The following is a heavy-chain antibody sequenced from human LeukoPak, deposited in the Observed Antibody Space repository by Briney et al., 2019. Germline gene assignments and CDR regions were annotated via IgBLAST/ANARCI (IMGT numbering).Heavy chain of an antibody. V-gene: IGHV3-30-3*01. CDR2: ISYDGSNK. D-gene: IGHD3-22*01. J-gene: IGHJ6*02. CDR1: GFIFRSYA. CDR3: ARTDSSGYYTLYYYGMDV. Sequence: GGSLRLSCAASGFIFRSYAMNWIRQAPGKGLEWVAVISYDGSNKYYADSVKGRFTISRDNSKNTLYLQMNSLRAEDTAVYYCARTDSSGYYTLYYYGMDVWGQGTTVTVSS.